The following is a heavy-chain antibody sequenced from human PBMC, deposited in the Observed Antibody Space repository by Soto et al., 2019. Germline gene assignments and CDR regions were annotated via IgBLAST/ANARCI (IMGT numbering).Heavy chain of an antibody. J-gene: IGHJ4*02. CDR1: GFTLSRNW. Sequence: EVQLVESGGGLVQPGGSLRLTCAASGFTLSRNWMSWVRQAPGKGLEWVANVKEDGSDKYYMDSVKGRFTISRDNAKNSLYLQMNSLGAGDTGVYYCARGGGNFDQWGQGTLVTVSS. V-gene: IGHV3-7*04. D-gene: IGHD3-16*01. CDR3: ARGGGNFDQ. CDR2: VKEDGSDK.